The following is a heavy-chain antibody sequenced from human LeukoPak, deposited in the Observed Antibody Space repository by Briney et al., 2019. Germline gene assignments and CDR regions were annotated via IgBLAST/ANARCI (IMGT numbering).Heavy chain of an antibody. CDR3: ARGPPPDGITMVRGVIFDY. V-gene: IGHV3-53*01. D-gene: IGHD3-10*01. Sequence: GGSLRLSCAASGFTVSSNYMSWVRQAPGKGLEWVSVIYSGGSTYYADSVKGRFTISRDNSKSTLYLQMNSLRAEDTAVYYCARGPPPDGITMVRGVIFDYWGQGTLVTVSS. CDR1: GFTVSSNY. J-gene: IGHJ4*02. CDR2: IYSGGST.